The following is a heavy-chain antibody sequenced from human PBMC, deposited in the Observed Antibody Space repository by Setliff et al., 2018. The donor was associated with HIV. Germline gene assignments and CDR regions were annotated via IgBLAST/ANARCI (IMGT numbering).Heavy chain of an antibody. CDR1: DGYINSGHFY. CDR3: ARGTIEY. V-gene: IGHV4-61*02. J-gene: IGHJ4*02. Sequence: PSETLSLTCSVFDGYINSGHFYWNWIRQPAGKALEWIGRTNTSGRTNYNPSLRSRVTISVDTSSNQISLWLRSVTAADTAVYYCARGTIEYWGQGMLVTVSS. CDR2: TNTSGRT.